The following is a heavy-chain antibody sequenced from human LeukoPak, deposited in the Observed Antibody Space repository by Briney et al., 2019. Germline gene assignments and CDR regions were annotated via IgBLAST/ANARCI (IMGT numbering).Heavy chain of an antibody. CDR3: ARAPPFLTSKKNWGSGGYFDY. Sequence: KTGGSLRLSCAASGFTFSSFWMHWVRQAPGKGLECVANINQDGSEKYYVDSVKGRFTISRDNAKNSLYLQMNSLRAEDTAVYYCARAPPFLTSKKNWGSGGYFDYWGQGTLVTVSS. CDR2: INQDGSEK. V-gene: IGHV3-7*04. CDR1: GFTFSSFW. D-gene: IGHD7-27*01. J-gene: IGHJ4*02.